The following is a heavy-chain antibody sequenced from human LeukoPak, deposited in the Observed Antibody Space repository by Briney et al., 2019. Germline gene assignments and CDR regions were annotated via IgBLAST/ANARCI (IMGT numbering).Heavy chain of an antibody. CDR3: AGNYYDSSGYYL. D-gene: IGHD3-22*01. V-gene: IGHV4-59*08. Sequence: SETLSLTCTVSGGSISSYYWSWIRQPPGKGLEWIGYIYYSGSTNYNPSLKSRVTISVDTSKNQFSLKLSFVTAADTAVYYCAGNYYDSSGYYLWGQGTLVTVSS. CDR1: GGSISSYY. CDR2: IYYSGST. J-gene: IGHJ5*02.